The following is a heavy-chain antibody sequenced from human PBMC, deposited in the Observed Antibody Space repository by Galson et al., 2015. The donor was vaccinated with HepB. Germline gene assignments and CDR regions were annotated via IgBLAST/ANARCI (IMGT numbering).Heavy chain of an antibody. CDR2: IDWDDDK. V-gene: IGHV2-70*04. D-gene: IGHD4/OR15-4a*01. Sequence: PALVKPTQTLTLTCTFSGFSLSTSGMRVSWIRQPPGKALEWLARIDWDDDKFYSTSLKTRLTISKDTSKNQVVLTMTNMDPVDTATYYCALYGGYFDYWGQGTLVTVSS. CDR1: GFSLSTSGMR. CDR3: ALYGGYFDY. J-gene: IGHJ4*02.